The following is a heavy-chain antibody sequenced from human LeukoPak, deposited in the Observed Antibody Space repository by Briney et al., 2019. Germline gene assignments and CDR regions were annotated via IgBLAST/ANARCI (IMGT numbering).Heavy chain of an antibody. CDR3: ARGAVESSGWFFDY. J-gene: IGHJ4*02. Sequence: SQTLSLTCTVSGGSISSGSYYWSWIRQPAGRGLEWIGRIYTSGSTNYNPSLMSRVTISVDTSKNQFSLKLSSVTAADTAVYYCARGAVESSGWFFDYWGQGTLVTVSS. D-gene: IGHD6-19*01. CDR1: GGSISSGSYY. CDR2: IYTSGST. V-gene: IGHV4-61*02.